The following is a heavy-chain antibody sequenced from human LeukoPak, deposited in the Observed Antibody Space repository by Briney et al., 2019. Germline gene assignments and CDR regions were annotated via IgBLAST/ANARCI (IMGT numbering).Heavy chain of an antibody. CDR3: ARDRGNTFDY. D-gene: IGHD4-23*01. Sequence: PGRSLRPSCAASGFTFDDYAMHWVRQAPGKGLEWVSGISWNSGSIGYADSVKGRFTISRDNAKNTLYLQMNSLRAEDTAVYYCARDRGNTFDYWGQGTLVTVSS. CDR2: ISWNSGSI. V-gene: IGHV3-9*01. CDR1: GFTFDDYA. J-gene: IGHJ4*02.